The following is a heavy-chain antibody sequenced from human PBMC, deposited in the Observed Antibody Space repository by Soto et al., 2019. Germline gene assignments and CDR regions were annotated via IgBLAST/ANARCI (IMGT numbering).Heavy chain of an antibody. D-gene: IGHD4-17*01. CDR2: IYYSGST. J-gene: IGHJ4*02. Sequence: IRQPPGKGLEWIGYIYYSGSTNYNPSLKSRVTISVDTSKNQFSLKLNSVTAADTAVYYCARHYGGTLYWWGQGTLLTVSS. CDR3: ARHYGGTLYW. V-gene: IGHV4-59*08.